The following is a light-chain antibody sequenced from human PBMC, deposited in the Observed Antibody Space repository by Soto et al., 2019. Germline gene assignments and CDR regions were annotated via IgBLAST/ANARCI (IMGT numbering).Light chain of an antibody. CDR1: SSDVGGYNY. J-gene: IGLJ1*01. CDR3: CSYAGSYKGV. V-gene: IGLV2-11*01. CDR2: DVS. Sequence: QSALTQPRSVSGSPGQSVTISCTGTSSDVGGYNYVSWYQQHPGKAPKHMIYDVSKPPSGVPDRFSGSKSGNTASLTISGLQAEDEADYYCCSYAGSYKGVFGTGTKLTVL.